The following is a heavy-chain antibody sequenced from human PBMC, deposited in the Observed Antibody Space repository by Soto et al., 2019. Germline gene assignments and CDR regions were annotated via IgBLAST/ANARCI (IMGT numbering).Heavy chain of an antibody. Sequence: QVQLQQWGAGLLKPSETLSLTCAVYGGSFSGYYWSWIRQPPGKGLEWIGEINHSGSTNYNPSLKSRVTISVDTSKNQFSLKLSSVTAADTAVYYCARPFYGDYYFDYWGQGTLDTVSS. D-gene: IGHD4-17*01. CDR3: ARPFYGDYYFDY. CDR1: GGSFSGYY. J-gene: IGHJ4*02. V-gene: IGHV4-34*01. CDR2: INHSGST.